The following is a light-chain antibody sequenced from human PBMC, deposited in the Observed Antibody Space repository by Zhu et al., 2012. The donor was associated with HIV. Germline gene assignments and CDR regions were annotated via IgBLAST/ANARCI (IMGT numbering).Light chain of an antibody. J-gene: IGKJ4*01. Sequence: EIVLTQSPATLSLPPGERATLSCRASQSVSSYLAWYQQKPGQAPRLLIYDASSRATDIPDRFSGSGSGTDFTLTISNLEPEDFAVYYCQNRNNWPPEITFGGGTKVEIK. CDR3: QNRNNWPPEIT. CDR1: QSVSSY. CDR2: DAS. V-gene: IGKV3-11*01.